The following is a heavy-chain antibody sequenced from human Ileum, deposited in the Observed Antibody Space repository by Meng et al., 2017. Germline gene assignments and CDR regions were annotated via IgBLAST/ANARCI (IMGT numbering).Heavy chain of an antibody. CDR2: ILDRDGKT. J-gene: IGHJ5*01. V-gene: IGHV3-23*01. Sequence: GESLKISCAASGFSFSNQSMSWVRQAPGKGLEWVSVILDRDGKTYYADSVKGRFTISRDNSKNTLYLQMNSLRVDDTAVYYCANRAWLESWGQGTRV. CDR1: GFSFSNQS. D-gene: IGHD3-10*01. CDR3: ANRAWLES.